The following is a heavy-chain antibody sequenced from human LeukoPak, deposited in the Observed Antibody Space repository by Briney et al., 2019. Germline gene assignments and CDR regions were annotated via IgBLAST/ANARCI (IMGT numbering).Heavy chain of an antibody. CDR2: IWYDGSNK. J-gene: IGHJ4*02. CDR3: ARVRSYRGSTYFDY. CDR1: GFTFSSYG. D-gene: IGHD1-26*01. Sequence: GGSLRLSCAASGFTFSSYGMHWVRQAPGKGLEWVAVIWYDGSNKYYADSVKGRFTISRDNSKNTLYLQMNSLRAEDTAVYYCARVRSYRGSTYFDYWGQGTLVTVSS. V-gene: IGHV3-33*01.